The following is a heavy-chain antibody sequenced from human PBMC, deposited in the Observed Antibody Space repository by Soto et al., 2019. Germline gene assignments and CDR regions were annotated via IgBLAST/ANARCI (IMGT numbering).Heavy chain of an antibody. D-gene: IGHD3-3*01. CDR2: ISYDGSNK. CDR3: AKAGRPFYDLWSENRFDP. J-gene: IGHJ5*02. V-gene: IGHV3-30*14. CDR1: GFTFSSYA. Sequence: GGSLRLSCAASGFTFSSYAMHWVRQAPGKGLEWVAVISYDGSNKYYADSVKGRFTISRDDSKNTLFLQMDSLRAEDTALYYCAKAGRPFYDLWSENRFDPWGQGTLVTVSS.